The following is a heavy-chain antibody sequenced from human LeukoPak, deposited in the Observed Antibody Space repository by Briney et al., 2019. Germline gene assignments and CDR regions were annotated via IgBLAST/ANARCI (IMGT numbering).Heavy chain of an antibody. D-gene: IGHD3-16*02. V-gene: IGHV1-2*02. CDR2: INPNSGGT. Sequence: ASVKVSCKASGYTFTGYYMHWVRQAPGQGLGWMGWINPNSGGTNYAQDFHGRVTMTRDTSISTAYMELSRLRSDDTAVYYCARVNRGDAFDIWGQGTLVTVSS. CDR3: ARVNRGDAFDI. J-gene: IGHJ3*02. CDR1: GYTFTGYY.